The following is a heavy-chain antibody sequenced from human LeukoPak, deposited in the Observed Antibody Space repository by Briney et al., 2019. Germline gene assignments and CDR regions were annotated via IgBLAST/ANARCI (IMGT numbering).Heavy chain of an antibody. D-gene: IGHD5-24*01. Sequence: SETLSLTCTVSGGSISSYYWSWIWQPPGKGLEWIGSISYSGSTNYNPSLESRVTISVDTSKNQFSLKLSSVTAADTAVYYCARVGRDGYYFDYWGQGTLVTVSS. CDR3: ARVGRDGYYFDY. J-gene: IGHJ4*02. V-gene: IGHV4-59*01. CDR2: ISYSGST. CDR1: GGSISSYY.